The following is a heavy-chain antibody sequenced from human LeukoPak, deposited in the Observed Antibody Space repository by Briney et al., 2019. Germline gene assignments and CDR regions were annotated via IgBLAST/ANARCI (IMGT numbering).Heavy chain of an antibody. D-gene: IGHD3-3*01. CDR1: GGSISSSSYY. Sequence: SETLSLTCTVSGGSISSSSYYWGYIRQPPGKGLEWIGEINHSGSTNYNPSRESRVTISVDTSKNHFSLKLSSVTAADTAVYYCASGQYYDLWSGYYVDWGQGTLVTVSA. CDR2: INHSGST. CDR3: ASGQYYDLWSGYYVD. J-gene: IGHJ4*02. V-gene: IGHV4-39*02.